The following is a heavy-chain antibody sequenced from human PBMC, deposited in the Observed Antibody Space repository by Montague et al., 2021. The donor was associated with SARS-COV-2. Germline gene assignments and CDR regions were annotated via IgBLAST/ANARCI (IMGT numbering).Heavy chain of an antibody. CDR3: ARLSKTGYPPLYYYYGMDV. J-gene: IGHJ6*02. Sequence: SETLSLTCTVSGGSISSSSYYWGWLRQPPGKGLEWIGSIYYSGSTYYNPSLKSRVIISVDTSKNQFSLKLSFVTAADTAVYYCARLSKTGYPPLYYYYGMDVWGQGTTVTVSS. CDR1: GGSISSSSYY. D-gene: IGHD3-9*01. CDR2: IYYSGST. V-gene: IGHV4-39*01.